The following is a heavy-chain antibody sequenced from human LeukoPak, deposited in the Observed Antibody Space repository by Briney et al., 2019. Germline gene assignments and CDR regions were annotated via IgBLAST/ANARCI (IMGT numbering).Heavy chain of an antibody. CDR3: ARDSVGPTQLLEGPNY. Sequence: SETLSLTCTVSGGSIGSYYWTWIRQPPGKGLEWIGYINYSGSTNYNPSLKSRVTISLDTSKKQFSLKFSSVTAADTAVYYCARDSVGPTQLLEGPNYWGRGTLVTVSS. V-gene: IGHV4-59*01. CDR1: GGSIGSYY. D-gene: IGHD1-26*01. CDR2: INYSGST. J-gene: IGHJ4*02.